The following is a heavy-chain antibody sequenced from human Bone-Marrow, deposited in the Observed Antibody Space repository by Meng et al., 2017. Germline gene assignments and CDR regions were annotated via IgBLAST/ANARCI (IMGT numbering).Heavy chain of an antibody. V-gene: IGHV4-39*01. CDR2: IYYSGST. CDR1: GGSISSSSYS. J-gene: IGHJ4*02. Sequence: QLQLQESGTGLVKPSETLSLTFTVSGGSISSSSYSWGWIRQPPGKGLEWIGSIYYSGSTYYNPSLKSRVTISVDTSKNQFSLKLRFVTAADTAVYYCARHQWGWYYFDYWGQGTLVTVSS. CDR3: ARHQWGWYYFDY. D-gene: IGHD6-19*01.